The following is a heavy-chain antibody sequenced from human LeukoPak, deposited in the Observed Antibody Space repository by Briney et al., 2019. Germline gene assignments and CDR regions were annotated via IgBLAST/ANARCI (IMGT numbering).Heavy chain of an antibody. J-gene: IGHJ4*02. Sequence: GGSLRLSCVASGFTFSNHGMHWVRQAPGKGPEWVALIWYDGSNKYYGDSVKGRFTISRDNSKNTVYLQMNSLRVEDTAVYYCARGRFRWPVRGYYFDYWGQGTLVTVSS. V-gene: IGHV3-33*01. CDR1: GFTFSNHG. CDR2: IWYDGSNK. D-gene: IGHD3-16*01. CDR3: ARGRFRWPVRGYYFDY.